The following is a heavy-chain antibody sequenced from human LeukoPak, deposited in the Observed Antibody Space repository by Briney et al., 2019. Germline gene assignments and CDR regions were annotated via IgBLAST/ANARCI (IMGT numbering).Heavy chain of an antibody. CDR1: GGSISSTNW. V-gene: IGHV4-4*02. CDR3: SRESGAFSPFGY. Sequence: SETLSLTCGVSGGSISSTNWWSWVRQPPGQGLEWIGEISLSGVTNYNPSLKSRVTMSLDRSKNHLSLTLTSVTAADTAVYYCSRESGAFSPFGYWGQGTLITVSS. J-gene: IGHJ4*02. D-gene: IGHD1-26*01. CDR2: ISLSGVT.